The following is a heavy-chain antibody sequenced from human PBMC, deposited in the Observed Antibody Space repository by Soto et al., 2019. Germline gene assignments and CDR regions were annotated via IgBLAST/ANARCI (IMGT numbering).Heavy chain of an antibody. V-gene: IGHV3-23*01. D-gene: IGHD3-10*01. Sequence: GGSLRLSCAASGFTFSTYAMSWVRQAPGEGLEWVSGLFGNGQGISYADSVKGRFTISRDNSKNTLYLQMNSLRAEDTAVYYCAKSPMVRVFDYWGQGTLVTVSS. J-gene: IGHJ4*02. CDR2: LFGNGQGI. CDR3: AKSPMVRVFDY. CDR1: GFTFSTYA.